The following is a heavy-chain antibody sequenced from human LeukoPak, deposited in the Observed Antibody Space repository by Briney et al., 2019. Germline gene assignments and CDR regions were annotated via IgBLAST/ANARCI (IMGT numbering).Heavy chain of an antibody. CDR1: GSTFSSYA. D-gene: IGHD1-26*01. CDR2: ISYDGSNK. CDR3: ARDGIEGLVDY. V-gene: IGHV3-30-3*01. Sequence: GGPLRLSCAASGSTFSSYAMHWVRQAPGKGLEWVAVISYDGSNKYYADSVKGRFTISRDNSKNTLYLQMNSLRAEDTAVYYCARDGIEGLVDYRGQGTLVTVSS. J-gene: IGHJ4*02.